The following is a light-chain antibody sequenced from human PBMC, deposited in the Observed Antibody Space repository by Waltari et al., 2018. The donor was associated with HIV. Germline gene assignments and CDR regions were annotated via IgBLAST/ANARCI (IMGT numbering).Light chain of an antibody. Sequence: NFVLTQPHSVSESPGKTVTISCARSSGNIANNQVQCYQQRPGSAPTPVIYEDTQRPSGVPDRFSGSIDTSSNSASLTIYELKTEDEADYYCQSYDQTIPCVFGTGTRLTVL. J-gene: IGLJ1*01. CDR2: EDT. CDR3: QSYDQTIPCV. CDR1: SGNIANNQ. V-gene: IGLV6-57*03.